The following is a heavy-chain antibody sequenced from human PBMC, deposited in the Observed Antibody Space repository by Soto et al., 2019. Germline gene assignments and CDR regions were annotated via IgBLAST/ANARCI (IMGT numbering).Heavy chain of an antibody. D-gene: IGHD5-12*01. V-gene: IGHV3-23*01. CDR2: IGCSGSSE. CDR1: GVIFTNYA. CDR3: YIEGRVAFYC. Sequence: WGSLSLSCAASGVIFTNYAMNWVRQAPGKGLEWVSVIGCSGSSEYYASSDQGRFTISGTNSKNTLFLQMTSTTADTTAYYYCYIEGRVAFYCRGRGTMVT. J-gene: IGHJ3*01.